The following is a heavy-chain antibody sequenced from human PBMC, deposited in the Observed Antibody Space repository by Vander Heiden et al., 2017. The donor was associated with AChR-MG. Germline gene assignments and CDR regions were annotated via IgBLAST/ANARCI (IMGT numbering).Heavy chain of an antibody. V-gene: IGHV3-48*02. CDR2: ISSSSSTI. CDR1: GFTFCRYG. D-gene: IGHD6-13*01. Sequence: EVQLVESGGGLVQPGGSLRLSCAASGFTFCRYGMNWVRQAPGKGLEWVSYISSSSSTIYYVDSVKGRFTISRDNAKNSLYLQMNSLRDEDTAVYYCARGNSWDSNYYYYGMDVWGQGTTVTVSS. J-gene: IGHJ6*02. CDR3: ARGNSWDSNYYYYGMDV.